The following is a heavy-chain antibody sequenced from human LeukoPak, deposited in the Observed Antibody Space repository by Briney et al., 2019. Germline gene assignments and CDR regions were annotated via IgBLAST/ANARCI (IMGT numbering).Heavy chain of an antibody. CDR2: ISAYNGNT. V-gene: IGHV1-18*01. CDR1: GYTFTSYG. D-gene: IGHD1-26*01. Sequence: ASVTVSCKASGYTFTSYGISWVRQAPGQGLEWMGWISAYNGNTNYAQKLQGRVTMTTDTSTSTAFMELRSLRSDDTAVYYCARDRIVGAEDDAFHFWGQGTMVTVSS. J-gene: IGHJ3*01. CDR3: ARDRIVGAEDDAFHF.